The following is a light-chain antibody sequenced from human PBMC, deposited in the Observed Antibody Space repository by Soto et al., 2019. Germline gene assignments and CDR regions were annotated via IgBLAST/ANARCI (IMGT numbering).Light chain of an antibody. Sequence: EIVLTQSPDTLSLSPGERATLSCRASQSVRSNYLAWYQQKPGQAPRFLIYDPSNRATGIPARFSGSGSGTDFSLTISSLEPEDFAVYYCQQRSSWPPFTLGQGTKLEIK. J-gene: IGKJ2*01. V-gene: IGKV3-11*01. CDR3: QQRSSWPPFT. CDR1: QSVRSNY. CDR2: DPS.